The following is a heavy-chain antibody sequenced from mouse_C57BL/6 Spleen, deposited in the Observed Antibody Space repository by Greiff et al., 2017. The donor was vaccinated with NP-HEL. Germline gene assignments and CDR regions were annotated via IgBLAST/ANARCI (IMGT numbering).Heavy chain of an antibody. CDR2: IYPGSGST. CDR1: GYTFTSYW. V-gene: IGHV1-55*01. CDR3: ARSITTVVPSDY. J-gene: IGHJ2*01. D-gene: IGHD1-1*01. Sequence: QVQLQQPGAELVKPGASVKMSCKASGYTFTSYWITWVKQRPGQGLEWIGDIYPGSGSTNYNEKFKSKATLTVDTSSSTAYMQLSSLTSEDSAVYYCARSITTVVPSDYWGQGTTLTVSS.